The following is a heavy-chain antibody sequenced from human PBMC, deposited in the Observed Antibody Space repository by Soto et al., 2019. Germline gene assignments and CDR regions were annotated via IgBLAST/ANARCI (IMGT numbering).Heavy chain of an antibody. CDR1: GFTFSSYA. D-gene: IGHD1-26*01. J-gene: IGHJ4*02. CDR3: AKFLYSGSYLFDY. Sequence: GGSLRLSCAASGFTFSSYAMSWVRQAPGKGLEWVSAISGSGGGTYYPDSMKGRFTISRDNSKNTLYLQMNSLRAEDTAVYFCAKFLYSGSYLFDYWGQGTQVTVSS. CDR2: ISGSGGGT. V-gene: IGHV3-23*01.